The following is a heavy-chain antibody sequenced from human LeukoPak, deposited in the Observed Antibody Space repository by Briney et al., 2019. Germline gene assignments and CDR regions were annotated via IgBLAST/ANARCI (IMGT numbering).Heavy chain of an antibody. V-gene: IGHV3-74*01. D-gene: IGHD2-8*01. CDR3: ASMNGHAFDI. Sequence: GGSLRLSCAASGFTLSSYWMHWVRQAPGKGLVWVSGINSDGGSTRYADSVKGRFIVTRDNAKNMLYLQMNSLRAEDTAVYYCASMNGHAFDIWGQGTRVTVSS. J-gene: IGHJ3*02. CDR2: INSDGGST. CDR1: GFTLSSYW.